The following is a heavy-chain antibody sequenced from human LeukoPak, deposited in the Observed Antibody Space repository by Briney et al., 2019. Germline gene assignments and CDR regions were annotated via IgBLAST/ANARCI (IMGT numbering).Heavy chain of an antibody. CDR2: ISAYNGNT. V-gene: IGHV1-18*01. CDR1: GYTFTSYG. CDR3: ASLGDYVWGSYRNY. D-gene: IGHD3-16*02. J-gene: IGHJ4*02. Sequence: ASVKVSCKASGYTFTSYGISWVRQAPGQGLEWMGWISAYNGNTNYAQKLQGRVTMTTDTSTSTAYMELRSLRSDDTAVYYCASLGDYVWGSYRNYWGQGTLVTVSS.